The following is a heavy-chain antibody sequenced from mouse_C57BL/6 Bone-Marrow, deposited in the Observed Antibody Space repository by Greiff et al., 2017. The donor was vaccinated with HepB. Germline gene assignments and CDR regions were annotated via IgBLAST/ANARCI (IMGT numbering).Heavy chain of an antibody. CDR3: ARVFYYGSSYPYAMDY. D-gene: IGHD1-1*01. V-gene: IGHV5-4*03. J-gene: IGHJ4*01. CDR2: ISDGGSYT. Sequence: EVKLMESGGGLVKPGGSLKLSCAASGFTFSSYAMSWVRQTPEKRLEWVATISDGGSYTYYPDNVKGRFTISRDNAKNNLYLQMSHLKSEDTAMYYCARVFYYGSSYPYAMDYWGQGTSVTVSS. CDR1: GFTFSSYA.